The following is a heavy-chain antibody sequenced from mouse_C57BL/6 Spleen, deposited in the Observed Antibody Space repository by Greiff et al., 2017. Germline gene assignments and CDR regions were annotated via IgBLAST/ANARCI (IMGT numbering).Heavy chain of an antibody. CDR1: GYTFTSYW. V-gene: IGHV1-55*01. CDR2: IYPVSGST. J-gene: IGHJ2*01. CDR3: ARGHYGSSYYFDY. D-gene: IGHD1-1*01. Sequence: QVQLKQPGAELVKPGASVKMSCKASGYTFTSYWITWVKQRPGQGLEWIGDIYPVSGSTNYNEKIKSKATLTVDTSSSTSYLQLSRLTSEDSAVYYCARGHYGSSYYFDYWGQGTTRTVAS.